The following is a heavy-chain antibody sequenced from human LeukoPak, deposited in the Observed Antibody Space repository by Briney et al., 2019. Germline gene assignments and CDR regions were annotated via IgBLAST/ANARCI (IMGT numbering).Heavy chain of an antibody. D-gene: IGHD6-13*01. CDR2: INPSGGST. J-gene: IGHJ3*02. CDR3: AKGSSSWYHDAFDI. Sequence: GGSLRLSCAASGFTFTSYYMHWVRQAPGQGLEWMGIINPSGGSTSYAQKFQGRVTMTRDMSTSTVYMELSSLRSEDTAVYYCAKGSSSWYHDAFDIWGQGTMVTVSS. V-gene: IGHV1-46*01. CDR1: GFTFTSYY.